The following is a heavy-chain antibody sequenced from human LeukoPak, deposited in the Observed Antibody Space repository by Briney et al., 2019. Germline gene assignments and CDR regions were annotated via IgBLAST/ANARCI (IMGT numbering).Heavy chain of an antibody. CDR1: GGTFSIYA. CDR2: IIPIFGTA. J-gene: IGHJ4*02. CDR3: ARNRVGASFSDY. Sequence: GASVKVSCKASGGTFSIYAISWVRQAPGQGLEWMGGIIPIFGTANYAQKFQGRVTITTDESTSTAYMELSSLRSEDTAVYYCARNRVGASFSDYWGQGTLVTVSS. V-gene: IGHV1-69*05. D-gene: IGHD1-26*01.